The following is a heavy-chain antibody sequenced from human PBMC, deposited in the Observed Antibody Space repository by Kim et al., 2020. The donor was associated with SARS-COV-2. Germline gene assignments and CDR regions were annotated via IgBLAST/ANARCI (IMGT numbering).Heavy chain of an antibody. J-gene: IGHJ4*02. D-gene: IGHD3-10*01. Sequence: SETLSLTCSVSGGSISGYHWSWIRQPPGKGLEWIGYIYNGGNADYNSSLKSRVTISLDTSKSQFSLKLRSVTAADTAVYYCARASSFRGIGVDYWGQGTL. CDR1: GGSISGYH. V-gene: IGHV4-59*08. CDR2: IYNGGNA. CDR3: ARASSFRGIGVDY.